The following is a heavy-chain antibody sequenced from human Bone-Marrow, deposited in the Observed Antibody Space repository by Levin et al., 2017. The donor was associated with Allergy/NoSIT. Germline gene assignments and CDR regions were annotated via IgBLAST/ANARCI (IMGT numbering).Heavy chain of an antibody. CDR2: IYHSGST. Sequence: SETLSLTCAVSGDSISNSHWWTWVRQPPGKGLEWIGEIYHSGSTNYNPSLQSRVTISLDKSKNQFSLSLSSVTAADTAVYYCARDVLLYYDTSGPLWGTFDYWGQGTWSPSPQ. CDR1: GDSISNSHW. CDR3: ARDVLLYYDTSGPLWGTFDY. V-gene: IGHV4-4*02. D-gene: IGHD3-22*01. J-gene: IGHJ4*02.